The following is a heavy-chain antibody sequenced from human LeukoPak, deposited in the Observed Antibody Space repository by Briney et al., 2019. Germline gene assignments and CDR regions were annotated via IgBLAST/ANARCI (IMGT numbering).Heavy chain of an antibody. J-gene: IGHJ4*02. CDR3: AKDALYSSSWYYFDY. CDR2: ISGSGGST. CDR1: GFTFSSYA. V-gene: IGHV3-23*01. Sequence: GRSLRLSCAASGFTFSSYAMSWVRQAPGKGLEWVSAISGSGGSTYYADSVKGRFTISRDNSKNTLYLQMNSLRAEDTAVYYCAKDALYSSSWYYFDYWGQGTLVTVSS. D-gene: IGHD6-13*01.